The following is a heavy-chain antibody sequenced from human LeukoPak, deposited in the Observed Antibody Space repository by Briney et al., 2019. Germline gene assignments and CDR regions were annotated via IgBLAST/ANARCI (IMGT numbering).Heavy chain of an antibody. CDR2: ISSSSNYI. Sequence: GGSLRLSCAASGFTFSTYNMNWVRQAPGKGLEWVSSISSSSNYIYYADSVKGRFTISRDNAKNLLYLQMNSLRAEDTDVYYCARDVGASAPDAFDIWGQGTMVTVSS. D-gene: IGHD1-26*01. J-gene: IGHJ3*02. CDR3: ARDVGASAPDAFDI. CDR1: GFTFSTYN. V-gene: IGHV3-21*01.